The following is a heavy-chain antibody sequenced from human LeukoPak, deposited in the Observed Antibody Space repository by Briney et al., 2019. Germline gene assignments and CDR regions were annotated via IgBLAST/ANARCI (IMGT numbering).Heavy chain of an antibody. CDR2: TSANNGNT. D-gene: IGHD3-22*01. V-gene: IGHV1-18*01. J-gene: IGHJ6*02. CDR1: GYTFTSNG. CDR3: ARSYDSSSTHYYYYGMDV. Sequence: ASLKVSSTASGYTFTSNGISWVRQAPGQGLEWMGRTSANNGNTNYAQNLQGRVTMTTDTAASTAYMELRSLRSDDTAVYYCARSYDSSSTHYYYYGMDVCGQGTTVTVSS.